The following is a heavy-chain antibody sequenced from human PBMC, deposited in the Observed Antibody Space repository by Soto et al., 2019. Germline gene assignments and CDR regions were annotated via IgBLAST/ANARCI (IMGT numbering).Heavy chain of an antibody. CDR1: GFTFSSYA. Sequence: GGSLRLSCAASGFTFSSYAMHWVRQAPGKGLEWVAVISYDGSNKYYADSVKGRFTISRDNSKNTLYLQMNSLRAEDTAVYYCARDSAPYYDSSGPLYWGQGTLVTVSS. CDR2: ISYDGSNK. V-gene: IGHV3-30-3*01. CDR3: ARDSAPYYDSSGPLY. D-gene: IGHD3-22*01. J-gene: IGHJ4*02.